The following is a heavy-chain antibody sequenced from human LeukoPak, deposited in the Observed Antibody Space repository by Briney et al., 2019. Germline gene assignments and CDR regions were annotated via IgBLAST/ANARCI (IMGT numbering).Heavy chain of an antibody. D-gene: IGHD3-3*01. J-gene: IGHJ4*02. CDR3: ARPFWSGYNYYFDY. Sequence: SETLSLTCTVSGVSISITTNSWGWIRQPPGKGLEWVGSVHYGGNTYYHPSLNRLVTISVDTSKNQFSLKLSSVTATDTAVYYCARPFWSGYNYYFDYWGQGTLVTVSS. V-gene: IGHV4-39*07. CDR1: GVSISITTNS. CDR2: VHYGGNT.